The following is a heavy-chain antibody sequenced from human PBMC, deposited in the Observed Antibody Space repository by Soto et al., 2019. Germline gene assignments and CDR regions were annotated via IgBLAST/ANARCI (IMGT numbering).Heavy chain of an antibody. J-gene: IGHJ6*02. CDR1: GFSFSKYT. V-gene: IGHV5-51*01. CDR2: THPGDSDT. Sequence: PGESLKISCEGSGFSFSKYTVGWVRQIPGKGLEWMGITHPGDSDTRYSPSFQGQVTISADKSISTAYLQWSSLKASDTAMYYCTLSYDDSYYYYNGMDVWGQGTTVTVSS. CDR3: TLSYDDSYYYYNGMDV. D-gene: IGHD4-17*01.